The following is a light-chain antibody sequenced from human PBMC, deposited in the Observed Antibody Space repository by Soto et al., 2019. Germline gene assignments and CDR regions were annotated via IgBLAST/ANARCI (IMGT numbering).Light chain of an antibody. CDR2: GAN. Sequence: DIQLTQSPSSLSASVGDRITITCRSSQSISRYLNWYQQRPGTAPKVLIFGANSLQSGVPSRFSGSGSGTEFTLTISSLQPEDFATYYCQQSYSSPPTFGQGTKVDIK. V-gene: IGKV1-39*01. J-gene: IGKJ1*01. CDR3: QQSYSSPPT. CDR1: QSISRY.